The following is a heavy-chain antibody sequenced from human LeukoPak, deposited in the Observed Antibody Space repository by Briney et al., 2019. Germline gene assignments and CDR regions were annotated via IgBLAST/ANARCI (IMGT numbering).Heavy chain of an antibody. Sequence: ASVKVSCKVSGYTLTELSMHWVRQAPGKGLEWMGGFDPEDGKTIYAQKFQGRVTMTEDTSTDTAYMELSSLRSEDTAVYYCATPYYYDSSGYYLGAFDIWGQGTMVTVSS. CDR1: GYTLTELS. CDR3: ATPYYYDSSGYYLGAFDI. D-gene: IGHD3-22*01. V-gene: IGHV1-24*01. CDR2: FDPEDGKT. J-gene: IGHJ3*02.